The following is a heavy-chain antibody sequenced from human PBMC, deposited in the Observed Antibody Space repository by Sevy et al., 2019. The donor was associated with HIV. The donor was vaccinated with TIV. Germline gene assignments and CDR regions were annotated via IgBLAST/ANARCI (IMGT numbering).Heavy chain of an antibody. J-gene: IGHJ4*02. Sequence: SETLSLTCAVYGGSFSGYYWSWIRQPPGKGLEWIGEINHSGSTNYNPSLKSRVTISVDTSKNQFPLKLSSVTAADTAVYYCATFKGDCSSTSCYRFFDYWGQGTLVTVSS. CDR3: ATFKGDCSSTSCYRFFDY. D-gene: IGHD2-2*01. CDR2: INHSGST. V-gene: IGHV4-34*01. CDR1: GGSFSGYY.